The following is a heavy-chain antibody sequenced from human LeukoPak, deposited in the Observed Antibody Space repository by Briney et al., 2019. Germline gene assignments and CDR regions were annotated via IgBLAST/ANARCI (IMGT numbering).Heavy chain of an antibody. V-gene: IGHV5-51*01. CDR3: ASQLLNEYYYDSSGYPPGY. CDR2: IYPGDSDT. D-gene: IGHD3-22*01. CDR1: GYSFTSYW. Sequence: NTGESLKISCKGSGYSFTSYWIGWVRQMPGKGLEWMGIIYPGDSDTRYSPSFQGQVTISADKSISTAYLQWSSLKASDTAMYYCASQLLNEYYYDSSGYPPGYWGQGTLVTVSS. J-gene: IGHJ4*02.